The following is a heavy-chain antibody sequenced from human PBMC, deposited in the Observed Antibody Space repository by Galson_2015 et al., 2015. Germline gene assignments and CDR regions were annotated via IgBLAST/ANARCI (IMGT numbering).Heavy chain of an antibody. CDR3: ARRVKGIAAAGPHNKFYYYYMDV. V-gene: IGHV1-2*06. J-gene: IGHJ6*03. CDR1: GYAFTGYY. CDR2: INPNGGGT. Sequence: SVKVSCKASGYAFTGYYIHWVRQAPGQGLEWMGRINPNGGGTSYAQKFQGRVTMTRDTSISTAYMELSRLRSDDTAIYYCARRVKGIAAAGPHNKFYYYYMDVWGKGTTVTVSS. D-gene: IGHD6-13*01.